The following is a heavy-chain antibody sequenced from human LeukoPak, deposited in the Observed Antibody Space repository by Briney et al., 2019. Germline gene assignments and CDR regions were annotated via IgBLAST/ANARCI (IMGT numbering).Heavy chain of an antibody. CDR2: IKQDGSEK. D-gene: IGHD1-26*01. J-gene: IGHJ5*02. V-gene: IGHV3-7*03. Sequence: GGSLRLSCAASGFTFSSYWMSWVRQAPGKGLEWVANIKQDGSEKYYVDSVKGRFTISRDNAKNSLYLQMNSLRAEDTAVYYCAKDYEPLVGVHRWGDWFDPWGQGTLVTVSS. CDR1: GFTFSSYW. CDR3: AKDYEPLVGVHRWGDWFDP.